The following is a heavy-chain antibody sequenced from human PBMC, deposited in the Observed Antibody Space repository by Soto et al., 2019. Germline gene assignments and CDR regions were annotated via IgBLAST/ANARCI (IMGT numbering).Heavy chain of an antibody. V-gene: IGHV3-23*01. Sequence: GGSLRLSCAASGFTFSNYAMNWVRQAPGKGLQWVSVISGSGGSTYYADSVKGRFTISRDNSKNTLFLQMNSLRAEDTAVYYCAKDQNIGILRFLELSQSYYFDPWGQGTLVTVSS. J-gene: IGHJ4*02. D-gene: IGHD3-3*01. CDR1: GFTFSNYA. CDR3: AKDQNIGILRFLELSQSYYFDP. CDR2: ISGSGGST.